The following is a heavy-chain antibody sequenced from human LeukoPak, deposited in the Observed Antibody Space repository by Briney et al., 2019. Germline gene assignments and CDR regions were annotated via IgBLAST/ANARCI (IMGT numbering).Heavy chain of an antibody. J-gene: IGHJ4*02. CDR3: ARDIFPSYSGYDRTLPDY. CDR2: INPSGGST. D-gene: IGHD5-12*01. V-gene: IGHV1-46*01. Sequence: ALVKVSCKASGYTFTSYYMHWVRQAPGQGLEWMGIINPSGGSTSYAQKFQGRVTMTRDTSTSTVYMELSSLRSEDTAVYYCARDIFPSYSGYDRTLPDYWGQGTLVTVSS. CDR1: GYTFTSYY.